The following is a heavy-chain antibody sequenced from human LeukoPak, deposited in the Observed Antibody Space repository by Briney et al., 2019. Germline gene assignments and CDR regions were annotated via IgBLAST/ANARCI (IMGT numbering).Heavy chain of an antibody. CDR1: GFTFTSSA. V-gene: IGHV1-58*01. D-gene: IGHD3-22*01. CDR2: IVVGSGNT. Sequence: SVKVSCKASGFTFTSSAVQWVRQARGQRLEWIGWIVVGSGNTNYAQKFQERVTITRDMSTSTAYMELSSLRSEDTAVYYCAASPDYYDSSGYSYYFDYWGQGTPVTVSS. CDR3: AASPDYYDSSGYSYYFDY. J-gene: IGHJ4*02.